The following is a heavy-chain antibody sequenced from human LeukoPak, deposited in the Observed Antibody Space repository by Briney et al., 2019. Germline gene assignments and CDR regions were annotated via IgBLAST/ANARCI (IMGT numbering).Heavy chain of an antibody. J-gene: IGHJ4*02. D-gene: IGHD3-10*01. CDR2: ISGSGGST. CDR3: AKDPTTYYYGSGSPDY. Sequence: PGGSLRLSCAASGFTFSSYAMSWVRQAPGKGLVWASAISGSGGSTYYADSVKGRFTFSRDNSKNTLYLQMNSLRAEDTAVYYCAKDPTTYYYGSGSPDYWGQGTLVTVSS. V-gene: IGHV3-23*01. CDR1: GFTFSSYA.